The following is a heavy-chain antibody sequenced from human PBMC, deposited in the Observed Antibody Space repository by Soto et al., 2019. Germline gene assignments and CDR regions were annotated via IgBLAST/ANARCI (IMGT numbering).Heavy chain of an antibody. J-gene: IGHJ4*02. CDR3: AHFNGYEESEY. CDR2: IYWNDDK. CDR1: GFSLSTSGVG. Sequence: QITLKESGPTLVKPTQTLTLTCTFSGFSLSTSGVGVGWIGQPPGKALEWLAVIYWNDDKRYSPSLKSRLTITKRTSDNQVVLTMTNVDPVDTASYYCAHFNGYEESEYWCQGTLLTVSS. D-gene: IGHD5-12*01. V-gene: IGHV2-5*01.